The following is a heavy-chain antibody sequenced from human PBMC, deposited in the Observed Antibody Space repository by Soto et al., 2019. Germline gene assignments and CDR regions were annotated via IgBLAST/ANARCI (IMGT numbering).Heavy chain of an antibody. V-gene: IGHV1-46*01. CDR2: INPSGGST. Sequence: VASVKVSCKASGYTFTSYYMHWVRQAPGQGLEWMGIINPSGGSTSYAQKFQGRVTMTRDTSTSTVYMELSSLRSEDTAVYYCARAYCGGDCYRYYYYGMDVWGQGTTVTVSS. D-gene: IGHD2-21*02. CDR1: GYTFTSYY. CDR3: ARAYCGGDCYRYYYYGMDV. J-gene: IGHJ6*02.